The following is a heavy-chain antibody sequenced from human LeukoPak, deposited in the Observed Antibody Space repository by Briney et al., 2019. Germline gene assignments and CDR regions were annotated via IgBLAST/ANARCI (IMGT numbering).Heavy chain of an antibody. CDR3: AKDPGFMVRGARGYFDY. D-gene: IGHD3-10*01. V-gene: IGHV3-30*02. CDR2: IRNDGSNK. Sequence: GGSLRLSCAASGFTFCSYGMHWLRQAPGKGLEWVAFIRNDGSNKYYAASVKGRFTISRDNSKNTLYLQMNSLRAEDTAVYYCAKDPGFMVRGARGYFDYWGQGTLVTVSS. J-gene: IGHJ4*02. CDR1: GFTFCSYG.